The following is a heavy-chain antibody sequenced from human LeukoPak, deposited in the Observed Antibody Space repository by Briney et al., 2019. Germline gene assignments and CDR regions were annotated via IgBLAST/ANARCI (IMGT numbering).Heavy chain of an antibody. CDR2: ISAYNDT. J-gene: IGHJ6*03. CDR1: GYTFTSYG. CDR3: ARHRRYSSSSGGYYYYYMDV. D-gene: IGHD6-6*01. V-gene: IGHV1-18*01. Sequence: ASVKVSCKASGYTFTSYGISWVRQAPGQGLEWMGWISAYNDTNYAQKLQGRVTMTTDTSTSTVYMELSSLRSEDTAVYYCARHRRYSSSSGGYYYYYMDVWGKGTTVTVSS.